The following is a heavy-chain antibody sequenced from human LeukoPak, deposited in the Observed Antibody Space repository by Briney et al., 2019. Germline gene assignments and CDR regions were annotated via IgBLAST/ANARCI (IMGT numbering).Heavy chain of an antibody. V-gene: IGHV3-7*03. CDR1: GFTFSSYW. CDR2: IKTDGSEK. D-gene: IGHD1-26*01. Sequence: GGSLRLSCEASGFTFSSYWMSWVRQAPGKGLEWVANIKTDGSEKYYVDSVKGRFTISRDNAKNSLYLQMNSLRAEDTAVYYCAREIIVGATWVIDYWGQGTLVTVSS. CDR3: AREIIVGATWVIDY. J-gene: IGHJ4*02.